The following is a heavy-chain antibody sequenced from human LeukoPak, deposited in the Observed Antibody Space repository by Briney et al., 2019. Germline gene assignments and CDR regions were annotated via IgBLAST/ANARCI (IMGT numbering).Heavy chain of an antibody. CDR1: GFTFTSYG. Sequence: GRSLRLSCAASGFTFTSYGMHWVRQAPGKGLDWVALIWDDGNNKYYADSVKGRFTISRGNSKNTLYLQMNSLRAEDTAVYYCARDNGEWRLNWFDHWGQGTLVTVSS. CDR2: IWDDGNNK. CDR3: ARDNGEWRLNWFDH. V-gene: IGHV3-33*01. D-gene: IGHD2-8*01. J-gene: IGHJ5*02.